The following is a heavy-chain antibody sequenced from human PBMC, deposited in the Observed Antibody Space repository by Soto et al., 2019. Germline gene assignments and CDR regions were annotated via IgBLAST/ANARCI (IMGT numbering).Heavy chain of an antibody. CDR3: ASVGDSSAYYLNWFDP. D-gene: IGHD3-22*01. V-gene: IGHV1-69*13. Sequence: SVKVSCKASGGTFSSYAISWVRQAPGQGLEWMGGIIPIFGTANYAQKFQGRVTITADESTSTAYMELSSLRSEDTAVYYCASVGDSSAYYLNWFDPWGQRTLVTVSS. J-gene: IGHJ5*02. CDR1: GGTFSSYA. CDR2: IIPIFGTA.